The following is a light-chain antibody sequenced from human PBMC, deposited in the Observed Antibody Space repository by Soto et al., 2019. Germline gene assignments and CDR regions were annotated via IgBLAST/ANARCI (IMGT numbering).Light chain of an antibody. CDR3: QQYGSPTT. J-gene: IGKJ5*01. Sequence: EIVLTQSPGTLSLSPGERATLSCRASQSVSSSYLAWYQQKPGQAPRLLIYGSSSRAAGIPDRFSGSGSGTDFTLTISRLEPEDSAVYYCQQYGSPTTFGQGKRLEIK. V-gene: IGKV3-20*01. CDR2: GSS. CDR1: QSVSSSY.